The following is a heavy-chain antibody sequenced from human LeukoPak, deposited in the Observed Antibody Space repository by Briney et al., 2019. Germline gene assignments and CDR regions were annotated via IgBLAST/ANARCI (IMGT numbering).Heavy chain of an antibody. CDR1: GFTFSSYA. Sequence: GGSLRLSCAASGFTFSSYAMHWVRQAPGKGLEWVAVISYDGSNKYYADSVKGRFTISRDNYKNTLYLQMNSQRAEDTAVYYCARTNIAAGPIDYWGQGTLVTVSS. V-gene: IGHV3-30*04. CDR3: ARTNIAAGPIDY. J-gene: IGHJ4*02. CDR2: ISYDGSNK. D-gene: IGHD6-13*01.